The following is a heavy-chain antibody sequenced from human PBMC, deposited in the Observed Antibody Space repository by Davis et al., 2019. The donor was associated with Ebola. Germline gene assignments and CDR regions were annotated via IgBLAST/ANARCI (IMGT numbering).Heavy chain of an antibody. Sequence: PSETLSLTCTVSGGSISSSSYYWGWIRQPPGKGLEWIGSIYYSGSTYYNPSLKSRVTISVDTSKNQFSLKLSSVTAADTAVYYCITMVRASTYWGQGTLVTVSS. CDR2: IYYSGST. D-gene: IGHD3-10*01. V-gene: IGHV4-39*07. CDR1: GGSISSSSYY. CDR3: ITMVRASTY. J-gene: IGHJ4*02.